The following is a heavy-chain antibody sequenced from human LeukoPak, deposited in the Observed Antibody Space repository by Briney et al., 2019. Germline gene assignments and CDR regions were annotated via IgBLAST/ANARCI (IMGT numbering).Heavy chain of an antibody. V-gene: IGHV1-24*01. CDR1: GYTLTELS. CDR2: FDPEDGET. J-gene: IGHJ4*02. Sequence: ASVKVSCKVPGYTLTELSMHWVRQAPGKGLEWMGGFDPEDGETIYAQKFQGRVTMTEDTSTDTAYMELSSLRSEDTAVYYCATPPLYCTNGVCSFDYWGQGTLVTVSS. D-gene: IGHD2-8*01. CDR3: ATPPLYCTNGVCSFDY.